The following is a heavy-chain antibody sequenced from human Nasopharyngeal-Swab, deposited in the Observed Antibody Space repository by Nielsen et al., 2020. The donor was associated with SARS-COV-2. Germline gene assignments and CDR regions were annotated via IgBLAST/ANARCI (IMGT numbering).Heavy chain of an antibody. CDR1: GLIFSDHY. J-gene: IGHJ2*01. CDR3: ARVFYGSVNSRWHFDF. V-gene: IGHV3-72*01. Sequence: GESMKISCAASGLIFSDHYMDWVSQAPGKGMEWVGRIRNRVNGYSTEYAESVKGRFTISRDDSKNSLYLQTNSLKTEDTAVYYCARVFYGSVNSRWHFDFWGRGTLVTVSS. D-gene: IGHD3-10*01. CDR2: IRNRVNGYST.